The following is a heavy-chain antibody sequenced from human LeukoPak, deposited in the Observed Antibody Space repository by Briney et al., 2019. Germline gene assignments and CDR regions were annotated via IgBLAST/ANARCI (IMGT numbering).Heavy chain of an antibody. V-gene: IGHV3-11*01. D-gene: IGHD3-22*01. J-gene: IGHJ4*02. Sequence: NPGGSLRLSCAASGFTFSDYYMSWIRQAPGKGLEWVSYISSGGSSIYYADSVKGRFTISRDNAKNSLYLQMNSLRAEDTAVYYCAREPYYDSSGYCLDYWGQGTLVTVSS. CDR1: GFTFSDYY. CDR2: ISSGGSSI. CDR3: AREPYYDSSGYCLDY.